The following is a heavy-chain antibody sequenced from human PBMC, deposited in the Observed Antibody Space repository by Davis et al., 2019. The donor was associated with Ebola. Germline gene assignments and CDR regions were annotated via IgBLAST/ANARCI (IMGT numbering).Heavy chain of an antibody. CDR2: ISYDGSNK. V-gene: IGHV3-30*14. Sequence: GESLKISCAASGFTFSSYAMHWVRQAPGKGLEWVAVISYDGSNKYYADSVKGRFTISRDNSKNTLYLQMNSLRAEDTAVYYCARGLEKQWLVLHGMDVWGKGTTVTVSS. CDR1: GFTFSSYA. D-gene: IGHD6-19*01. CDR3: ARGLEKQWLVLHGMDV. J-gene: IGHJ6*04.